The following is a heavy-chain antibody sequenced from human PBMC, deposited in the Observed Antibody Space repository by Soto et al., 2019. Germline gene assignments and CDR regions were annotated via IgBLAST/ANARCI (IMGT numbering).Heavy chain of an antibody. CDR1: GYTFTSYG. Sequence: ASVKVSCKASGYTFTSYGIHWVRQAPGQRLEWTGWINAGNGNTKYSEKFQGRVTITRDTSASTACLELSSLRSEDTAVYYCARDPNDSSAYYHHYYYGMDVWGQGTTVTVS. CDR3: ARDPNDSSAYYHHYYYGMDV. J-gene: IGHJ6*02. V-gene: IGHV1-3*01. CDR2: INAGNGNT. D-gene: IGHD3-22*01.